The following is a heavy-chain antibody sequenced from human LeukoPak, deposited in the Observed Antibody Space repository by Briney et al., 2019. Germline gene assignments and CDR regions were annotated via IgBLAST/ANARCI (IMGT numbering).Heavy chain of an antibody. CDR1: GGSISSSY. D-gene: IGHD6-6*01. J-gene: IGHJ4*02. CDR3: ARHNFARPFDY. CDR2: IYHSGDT. V-gene: IGHV4-59*08. Sequence: SETLSLTCTVSGGSISSSYWSWIRQPPGKGLEWIGYIYHSGDTNSNPSLKNRVTISMDTSKNQFSLKLSSVAAADTAVYYCARHNFARPFDYWGQGTLVTVSS.